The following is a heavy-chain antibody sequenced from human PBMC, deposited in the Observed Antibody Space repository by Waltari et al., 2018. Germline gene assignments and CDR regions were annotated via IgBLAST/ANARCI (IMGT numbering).Heavy chain of an antibody. J-gene: IGHJ3*02. Sequence: EVQLLESGGGLVQPGGSLRLSCAASGFPFSSYAMSWVRQAPGKGLEWVSTISGGGGGTYYSDSVKGRFTSFRDNPKNTLYVQLNSRRAGDTAVYYCAKRPFGVVSDDAFDIWGQGTMVTVSS. V-gene: IGHV3-23*01. D-gene: IGHD3-3*01. CDR1: GFPFSSYA. CDR3: AKRPFGVVSDDAFDI. CDR2: ISGGGGGT.